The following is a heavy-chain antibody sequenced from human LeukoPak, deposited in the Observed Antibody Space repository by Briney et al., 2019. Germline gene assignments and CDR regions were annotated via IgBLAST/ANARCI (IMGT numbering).Heavy chain of an antibody. CDR2: ISSSSSYI. J-gene: IGHJ3*02. V-gene: IGHV3-21*01. CDR3: TRRGESCWGAFDI. Sequence: PGGSLRLSCAASGFTFSTYTMNWVRQAPGKGLEWVSSISSSSSYIYYADSVKGRFTISRDNAKNSLYLQMTSLRAENTALYNATRRGESCWGAFDIWGQGTMVTVSS. D-gene: IGHD3-16*01. CDR1: GFTFSTYT.